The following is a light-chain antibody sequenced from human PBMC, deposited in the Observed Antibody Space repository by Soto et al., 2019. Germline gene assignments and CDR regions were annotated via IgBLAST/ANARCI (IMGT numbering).Light chain of an antibody. J-gene: IGLJ1*01. V-gene: IGLV2-14*01. CDR2: EVS. CDR1: ADDVGGYNY. CDR3: SSYTGSSVISV. Sequence: QSVLTQPAYVSGSPGQSITISCTGSADDVGGYNYVYWYKQHPGQAPKLLIYEVSNRPSGVSNRFSGSKSGNKASLTISGLKAEDEADYYCSSYTGSSVISVFGTGTKVTVL.